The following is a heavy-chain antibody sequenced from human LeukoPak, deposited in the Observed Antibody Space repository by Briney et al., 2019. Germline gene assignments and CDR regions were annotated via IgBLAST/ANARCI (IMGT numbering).Heavy chain of an antibody. CDR3: ARSPLYDFWSGYYSEGVDH. Sequence: GASVKVSCKASGYTFTSYGINWVRQATGQGLEWMGWMNPNSGNTGYAQKFQGRVTMTRNTSISTAYMELSSLRSEDTAVYYCARSPLYDFWSGYYSEGVDHWGQGTLVTVSS. CDR1: GYTFTSYG. D-gene: IGHD3-3*01. V-gene: IGHV1-8*01. CDR2: MNPNSGNT. J-gene: IGHJ4*02.